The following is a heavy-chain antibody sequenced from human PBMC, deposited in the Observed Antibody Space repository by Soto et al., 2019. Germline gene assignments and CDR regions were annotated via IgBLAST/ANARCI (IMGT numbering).Heavy chain of an antibody. CDR3: ARLLGSGNYLGIFDAFDI. Sequence: QVQLQESGPGLVQPSQTLSLACTVSGGSITTVGNYWSWIRQFPGKGLEWIGHISYSGSTNSNPYLRSRLSMSVDTSKNQFSLELSSVTAADTAVYYCARLLGSGNYLGIFDAFDIWGQGTVVTVSS. CDR2: ISYSGST. J-gene: IGHJ3*02. V-gene: IGHV4-31*03. D-gene: IGHD1-26*01. CDR1: GGSITTVGNY.